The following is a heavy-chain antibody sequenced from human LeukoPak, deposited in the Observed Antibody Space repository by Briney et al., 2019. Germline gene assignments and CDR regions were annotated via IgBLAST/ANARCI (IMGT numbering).Heavy chain of an antibody. CDR1: GFTFSSYA. J-gene: IGHJ6*02. Sequence: GGSLRLSCAASGFTFSSYAMHWVRQAPGKGLEWVAVISYDGSNKYYADSVKGRFTISRDNSKNTLYLQMNSLRAEDTAVYYCARVRRMSDYYGMDVWGQGTTVTVSS. CDR2: ISYDGSNK. CDR3: ARVRRMSDYYGMDV. V-gene: IGHV3-30-3*01.